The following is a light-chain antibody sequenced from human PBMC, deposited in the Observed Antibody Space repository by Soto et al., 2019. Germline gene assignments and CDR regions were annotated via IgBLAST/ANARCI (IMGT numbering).Light chain of an antibody. CDR3: SSYTSSSTLWV. CDR1: SSDIGGYNY. V-gene: IGLV2-14*01. Sequence: QSVLTQPASVSGSPGQSITISCTGTSSDIGGYNYVSWYQQHPGKAPKLMIYEVNNRPSGVSNRFSGSKSGNTASLTISGLQAEYEADYYCSSYTSSSTLWVFGGGTKLTVL. CDR2: EVN. J-gene: IGLJ3*02.